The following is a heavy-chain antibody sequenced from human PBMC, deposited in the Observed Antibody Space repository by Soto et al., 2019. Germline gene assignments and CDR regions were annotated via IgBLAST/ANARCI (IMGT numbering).Heavy chain of an antibody. V-gene: IGHV4-59*01. CDR3: ARYGSGSSVWFDP. CDR2: IYYSGST. CDR1: GGSISSYY. J-gene: IGHJ5*02. Sequence: PSETLSLTCTVSGGSISSYYWSWILQPPGKGLEWIGYIYYSGSTNYNPSLKSRVTISVDTSKNQFSLKLSSVTAADTAVYYCARYGSGSSVWFDPWGQGTLVTVSS. D-gene: IGHD3-10*01.